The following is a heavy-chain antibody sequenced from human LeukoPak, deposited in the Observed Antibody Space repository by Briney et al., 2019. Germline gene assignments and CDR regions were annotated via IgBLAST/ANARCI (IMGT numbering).Heavy chain of an antibody. CDR1: GFTFSSYS. CDR3: ARGPSPGDYGDYGYGGY. CDR2: ISSSSSYI. D-gene: IGHD4-17*01. Sequence: PGGSLRLSCAAPGFTFSSYSMNWVRQAPGKGLEWVSSISSSSSYIYYADSVKGRFTISRDNAKNSLYLQMNSLRAEDTAVYYCARGPSPGDYGDYGYGGYWGQGTLVTVSS. V-gene: IGHV3-21*01. J-gene: IGHJ4*02.